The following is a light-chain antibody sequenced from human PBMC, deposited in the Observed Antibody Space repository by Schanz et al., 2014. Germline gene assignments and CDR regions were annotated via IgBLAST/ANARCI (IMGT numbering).Light chain of an antibody. J-gene: IGLJ3*02. CDR1: SSDIGRYNY. V-gene: IGLV2-14*03. CDR2: DVS. CDR3: SSYTSSSTPGV. Sequence: QSALTQPPSASGSPGQSVTISCTGTSSDIGRYNYVSWYQQHPGKAPKLIIYDVSNRPSGVSNRFSGSKSGNTASLTISGLQAEDEADYYCSSYTSSSTPGVFGGGTKLTVL.